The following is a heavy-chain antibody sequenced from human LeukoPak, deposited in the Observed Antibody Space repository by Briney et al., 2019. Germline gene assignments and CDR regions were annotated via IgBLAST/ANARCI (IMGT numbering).Heavy chain of an antibody. CDR1: GFTFSSYS. V-gene: IGHV3-21*01. D-gene: IGHD2-15*01. Sequence: GGSLRLSCAASGFTFSSYSMNWVRQAPGKGLEWVSSISSSSSYIYYADSVKGRFTISRDNAKNTLYLQMNSLRAEDTAVYYCARDGYCSGGSCYSAPYYFDYWGQGTLVTVSS. J-gene: IGHJ4*02. CDR3: ARDGYCSGGSCYSAPYYFDY. CDR2: ISSSSSYI.